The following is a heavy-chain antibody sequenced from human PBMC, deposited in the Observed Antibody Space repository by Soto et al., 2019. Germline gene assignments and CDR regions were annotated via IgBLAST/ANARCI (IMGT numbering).Heavy chain of an antibody. J-gene: IGHJ6*02. CDR2: ISSYGSDT. CDR3: ASNYAYAEGYYWYGIDV. Sequence: EVQLVESGGGLVLPGGSLRLSCAASGFTFSRYWKHWVRQAPGKGLVWVSRISSYGSDTHYADSVKGRFTISRDNAKNTVYLQMNSLRAEDTAVYYCASNYAYAEGYYWYGIDVWGQGTTVTVSS. CDR1: GFTFSRYW. D-gene: IGHD3-16*01. V-gene: IGHV3-74*01.